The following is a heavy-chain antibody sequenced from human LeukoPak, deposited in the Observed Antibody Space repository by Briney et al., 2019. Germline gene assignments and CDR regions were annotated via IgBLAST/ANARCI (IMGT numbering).Heavy chain of an antibody. V-gene: IGHV3-23*01. J-gene: IGHJ4*02. D-gene: IGHD6-13*01. Sequence: GGSLRLSCAASGFTFNKFAMSWVRQAPGKGLEWVSGIIENGGETYYADSVRGRFTISRDNSKNTLYLQMNSLRAEDTAVYYCAKDYEYNSNTWYFHWGRGTLVTVSS. CDR1: GFTFNKFA. CDR2: IIENGGET. CDR3: AKDYEYNSNTWYFH.